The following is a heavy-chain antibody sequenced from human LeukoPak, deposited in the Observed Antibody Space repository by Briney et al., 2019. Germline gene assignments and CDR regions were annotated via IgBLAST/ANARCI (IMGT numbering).Heavy chain of an antibody. J-gene: IGHJ4*02. CDR3: AGLVGRYSSGLYYYYFDY. CDR1: GDSLNSLDL. CDR2: MYLSGTT. Sequence: SETLSLTCTVSGDSLNSLDLWSWVRQPPGKGLEWIGEMYLSGTTHSNPSVKSRVTISIDKSKNQSFLNLSSVTAADTAVYYCAGLVGRYSSGLYYYYFDYWGQRTLVTVSS. V-gene: IGHV4-4*02. D-gene: IGHD3-22*01.